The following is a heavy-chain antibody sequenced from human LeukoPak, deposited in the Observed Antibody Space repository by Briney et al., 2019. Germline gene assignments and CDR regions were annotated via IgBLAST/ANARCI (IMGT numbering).Heavy chain of an antibody. V-gene: IGHV4-39*01. J-gene: IGHJ3*02. D-gene: IGHD3-3*01. CDR1: GGSISSSSYY. Sequence: SETLSLTCTVSGGSISSSSYYWGWIRQPPGKGLEWIGSIFYSGSTYYDPSLKSRVTISVDTSKNQFSLKLSSVTAADTAVYYCARVRAADYDFWSPYYNPRTYDALDIWGQGTMVTVSS. CDR2: IFYSGST. CDR3: ARVRAADYDFWSPYYNPRTYDALDI.